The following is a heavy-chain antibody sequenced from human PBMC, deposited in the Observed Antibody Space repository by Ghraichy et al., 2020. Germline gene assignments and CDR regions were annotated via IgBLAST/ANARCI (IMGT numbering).Heavy chain of an antibody. D-gene: IGHD3-22*01. J-gene: IGHJ5*02. CDR3: ATDSGPYFYHSNKKGGWFDP. CDR1: GYTVSSLS. Sequence: KVSCKVSGYTVSSLSMHWVRQAPGTGLEWMGGFDPEDGETMYAQKFQGRVTMTEDTSTDTAYMELSSLRSEDTAVYYCATDSGPYFYHSNKKGGWFDPWGQGTLVTVSS. CDR2: FDPEDGET. V-gene: IGHV1-24*01.